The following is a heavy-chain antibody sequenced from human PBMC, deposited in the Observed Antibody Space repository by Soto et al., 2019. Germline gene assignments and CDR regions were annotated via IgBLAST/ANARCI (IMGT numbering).Heavy chain of an antibody. V-gene: IGHV4-39*01. D-gene: IGHD6-13*01. CDR1: GGSISSSSYY. Sequence: PSETLSLTCTVSGGSISSSSYYWGWIRQPPGKGLEWIGSIYYSGSTYYNPSLKSRVTISVDTSKNQFSLKLSSVTAADTAVYYCARVAAAGRYYYYGMDVWGQGTTVTVSS. J-gene: IGHJ6*02. CDR2: IYYSGST. CDR3: ARVAAAGRYYYYGMDV.